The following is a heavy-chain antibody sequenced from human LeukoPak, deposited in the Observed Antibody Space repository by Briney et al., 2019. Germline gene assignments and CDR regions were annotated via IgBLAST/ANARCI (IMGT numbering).Heavy chain of an antibody. Sequence: PGGSLGLSCAASGFTFSSYWMSWVRQAPGKGLEWVANIKQDGSEKYYVDSVKGRFTISRDNAKNSLYLQMNGLRAEDTAVYYCARRMTTVTAYFDYWGQGTLVTVSS. CDR1: GFTFSSYW. CDR2: IKQDGSEK. D-gene: IGHD4-11*01. J-gene: IGHJ4*02. V-gene: IGHV3-7*01. CDR3: ARRMTTVTAYFDY.